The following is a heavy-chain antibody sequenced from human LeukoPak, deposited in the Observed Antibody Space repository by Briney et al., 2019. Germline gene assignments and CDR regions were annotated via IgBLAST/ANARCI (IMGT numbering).Heavy chain of an antibody. Sequence: GGSLRLSCAASGFTFREFSMSWVRQAPGKGLEWVSNIRSNGGDTYYTDSVKGRFTISRDNSKNALYLEMNSLRAGDTAVYYCAKGGYTTWFDPWGQGTLVTVSS. D-gene: IGHD2-15*01. CDR3: AKGGYTTWFDP. V-gene: IGHV3-23*01. J-gene: IGHJ5*02. CDR1: GFTFREFS. CDR2: IRSNGGDT.